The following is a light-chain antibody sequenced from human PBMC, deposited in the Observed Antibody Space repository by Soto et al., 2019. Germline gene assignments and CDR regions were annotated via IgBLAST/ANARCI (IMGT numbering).Light chain of an antibody. Sequence: DIQMTQSPSSLSASVGDRVTITCRASQGISNYLSWYQQIPGKVPKLLISAASTLQSGVPSRFSGSGSGTDSNLTISSLQPEDVATYYCQKYTNVPAFGGGTKVEIK. CDR1: QGISNY. J-gene: IGKJ4*01. CDR3: QKYTNVPA. CDR2: AAS. V-gene: IGKV1-27*01.